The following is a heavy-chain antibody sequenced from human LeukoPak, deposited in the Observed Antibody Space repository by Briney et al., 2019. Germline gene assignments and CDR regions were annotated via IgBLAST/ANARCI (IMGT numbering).Heavy chain of an antibody. D-gene: IGHD3-22*01. Sequence: GGSLRLSCAASGFTFSSYSMNWVRQAPGKGLEWVSSISSSSSYIYYADSVKGRFTISRDNAKNSLYLQMNSLRAEDTAVYYCARDGRMYYYDSSGYSGFDPWGQGTLVTVSS. CDR2: ISSSSSYI. V-gene: IGHV3-21*01. CDR3: ARDGRMYYYDSSGYSGFDP. J-gene: IGHJ5*02. CDR1: GFTFSSYS.